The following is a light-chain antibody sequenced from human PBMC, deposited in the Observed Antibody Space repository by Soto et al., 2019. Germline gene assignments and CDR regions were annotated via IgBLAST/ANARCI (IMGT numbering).Light chain of an antibody. J-gene: IGKJ1*01. CDR1: QGVDNY. CDR3: HQYRVSPVT. CDR2: GAS. V-gene: IGKV3-20*01. Sequence: EIVLTQSPGTLSLSPGERATLSCRASQGVDNYLAWYQQKPVQAPRLLIYGASSRATGIPDRFSGSGYGTDFTLTISRLEPEDFAVYYCHQYRVSPVTFGQGTTVEIK.